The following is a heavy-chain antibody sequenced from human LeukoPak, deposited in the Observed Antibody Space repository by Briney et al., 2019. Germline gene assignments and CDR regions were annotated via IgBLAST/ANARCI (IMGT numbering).Heavy chain of an antibody. J-gene: IGHJ4*02. CDR2: MYNGGST. CDR3: ARGYSYGRYFDH. V-gene: IGHV4-30-4*01. D-gene: IGHD5-18*01. Sequence: SETLSLTCTVSGGPVSSGDYYWSWIRQPPGKGLEWIGYMYNGGSTNYTPSLKSRVMISGDTSKNQFSLKLNSVSAADTAVYYCARGYSYGRYFDHWGQGTLVTVSS. CDR1: GGPVSSGDYY.